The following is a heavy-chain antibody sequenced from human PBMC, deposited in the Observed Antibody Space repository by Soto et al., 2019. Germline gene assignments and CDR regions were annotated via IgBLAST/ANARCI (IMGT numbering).Heavy chain of an antibody. CDR3: ARGIPYCSSTSCSGPRFDP. V-gene: IGHV1-18*01. CDR2: IVTYNGNT. D-gene: IGHD2-2*01. CDR1: GYTFTNYG. J-gene: IGHJ5*02. Sequence: ASVKVSCTAAGYTFTNYGISWVRQAPGQGLEWMGWIVTYNGNTKYTQKLQGRVTMTRDTSASTAYMELSSLRSDDTAVYYCARGIPYCSSTSCSGPRFDPWGQGTLVTVSS.